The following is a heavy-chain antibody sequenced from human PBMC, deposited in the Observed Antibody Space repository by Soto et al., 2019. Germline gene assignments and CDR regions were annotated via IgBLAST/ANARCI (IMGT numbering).Heavy chain of an antibody. D-gene: IGHD6-19*01. V-gene: IGHV4-38-2*02. Sequence: SETLSLTCTVSGDSISSGSYWGWIRQPPGEGPAWIASIYHGGTTFYNPSLKSRISISVDTSKNQFSLRLTSVTAADTATYYCARVHVMVVAGSTFDYRGPGTLVTVSS. CDR2: IYHGGTT. CDR3: ARVHVMVVAGSTFDY. CDR1: GDSISSGSY. J-gene: IGHJ4*03.